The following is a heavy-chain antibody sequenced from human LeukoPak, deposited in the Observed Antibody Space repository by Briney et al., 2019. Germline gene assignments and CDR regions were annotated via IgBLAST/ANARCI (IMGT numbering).Heavy chain of an antibody. J-gene: IGHJ3*02. CDR2: IWYDGSNK. D-gene: IGHD1-26*01. CDR3: ARDVGIVGADDAFDI. V-gene: IGHV3-33*01. CDR1: GFTFSSYG. Sequence: GGSLRLSCAASGFTFSSYGMHWVRQAPGKGLEWVAVIWYDGSNKYYADSVKGRFTISRDNSKNTLYLQMNSLRAEDTAVYYCARDVGIVGADDAFDIWGQGTMVTVSS.